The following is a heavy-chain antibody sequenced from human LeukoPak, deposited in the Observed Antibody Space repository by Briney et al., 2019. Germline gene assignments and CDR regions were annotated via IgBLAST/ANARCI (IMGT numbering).Heavy chain of an antibody. CDR2: ISSSRSYI. CDR3: ASGNDFDY. CDR1: GFTFSGYS. V-gene: IGHV3-21*01. J-gene: IGHJ4*02. Sequence: GGSLRLSCAASGFTFSGYSMNWVRQAPGKGLEWVSSISSSRSYIYYADSVKGRFTISRDNAKNSLYLQMNSLRAEDTAVYYCASGNDFDYWGQGTLVTVSS. D-gene: IGHD1-1*01.